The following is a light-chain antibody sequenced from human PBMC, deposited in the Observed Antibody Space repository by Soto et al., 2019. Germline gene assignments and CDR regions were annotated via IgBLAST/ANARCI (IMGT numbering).Light chain of an antibody. V-gene: IGKV1-8*01. CDR1: QDISSY. CDR3: QQYHIYPPT. Sequence: AIRMTQSPSSLSASTGDRVTITCRASQDISSYLAWYQQEPGKAPKLLIYAASTLESGVPSRFGGSGSGTEFTLTISSLQSDDFATYYCQQYHIYPPTFGQGTKLEIK. CDR2: AAS. J-gene: IGKJ2*01.